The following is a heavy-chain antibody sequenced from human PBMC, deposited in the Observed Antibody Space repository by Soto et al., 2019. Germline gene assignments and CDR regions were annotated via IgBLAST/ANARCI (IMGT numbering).Heavy chain of an antibody. V-gene: IGHV3-7*05. J-gene: IGHJ4*02. CDR1: GFTFSSYW. D-gene: IGHD3-3*01. CDR2: IKQDGSEK. CDR3: ARDLYDFWSGYYRFDY. Sequence: EVQLVESGGGLVQPGGSLRLSCAASGFTFSSYWMSWVRQAPGKGLEWVANIKQDGSEKYYVDSVKGRFTISRDNAKNSLYLQMNSLRAEDTAVYYCARDLYDFWSGYYRFDYWGQGTLVTVSS.